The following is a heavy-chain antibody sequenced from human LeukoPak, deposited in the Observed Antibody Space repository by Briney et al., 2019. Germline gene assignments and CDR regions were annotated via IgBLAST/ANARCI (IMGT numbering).Heavy chain of an antibody. CDR2: IYYGGST. CDR3: ARFYADRDGYNSFTGFDY. V-gene: IGHV4-39*01. Sequence: SETLSLTCTVSGGSISSYYWGWIRQPPGKGLEWIGSIYYGGSTYYNPSLKSRVTISVDTSQNQFSLKLSSVTAADTALYYCARFYADRDGYNSFTGFDYWGQGTLVTVSS. J-gene: IGHJ4*02. CDR1: GGSISSYY. D-gene: IGHD5-24*01.